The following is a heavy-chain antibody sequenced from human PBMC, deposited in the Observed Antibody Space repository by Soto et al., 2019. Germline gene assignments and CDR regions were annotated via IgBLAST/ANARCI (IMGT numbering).Heavy chain of an antibody. D-gene: IGHD4-17*01. CDR2: IYYSGSS. J-gene: IGHJ4*02. V-gene: IGHV4-61*01. CDR3: ARGFGYADSPPYYFDY. CDR1: GGSVSSGSYY. Sequence: QVQLQESGPGLVKPSETLSLTCTVSGGSVSSGSYYWSWIRQPPGKGLEWIGYIYYSGSSNYNPSLKSRVPISVDTSKNQFSLKLSSVPAADTAVYYCARGFGYADSPPYYFDYCGQGTLVTVSS.